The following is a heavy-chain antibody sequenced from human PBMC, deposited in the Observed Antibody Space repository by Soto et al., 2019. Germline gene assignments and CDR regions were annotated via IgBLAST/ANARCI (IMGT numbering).Heavy chain of an antibody. CDR2: ISAYNGNT. J-gene: IGHJ4*02. D-gene: IGHD1-1*01. CDR1: GYTFTSYG. Sequence: QVQLVQSGAEVKKPGASVKVSCKASGYTFTSYGISWVRQAPRQGLEWMGWISAYNGNTNYAQKVQGRVTMTTDTSTRTAYMELRSLRSDDTAVYYCARVGEIEMSTTFFDYWGQGTLVTVSS. CDR3: ARVGEIEMSTTFFDY. V-gene: IGHV1-18*01.